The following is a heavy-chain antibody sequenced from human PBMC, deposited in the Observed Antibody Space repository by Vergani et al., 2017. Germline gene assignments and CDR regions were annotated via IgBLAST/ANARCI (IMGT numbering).Heavy chain of an antibody. CDR3: ATVNPERDSSSWYHYFDY. CDR2: VDPEDGET. CDR1: GYTFTDYY. D-gene: IGHD6-13*01. V-gene: IGHV1-69-2*01. Sequence: EVQLVQSGAEVKKPGATVKISCKVSGYTFTDYYMHWVPQAPGKGLEWMGLVDPEDGETIYAEKFQGRVTITADTSTDTAYMELSSLRSEDTAVYYCATVNPERDSSSWYHYFDYWGQGTLVTVSS. J-gene: IGHJ4*02.